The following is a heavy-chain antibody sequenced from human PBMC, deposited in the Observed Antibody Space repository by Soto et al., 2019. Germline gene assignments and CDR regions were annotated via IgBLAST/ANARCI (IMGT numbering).Heavy chain of an antibody. CDR1: GFTFSSYA. D-gene: IGHD3-22*01. CDR2: ISYDGSNK. Sequence: LGLSCAASGFTFSSYAMHWVRQAPGKGLEWVAVISYDGSNKYYADSVKGRFTISRDNSKNTLYLQMNSLRAEDTAVYYCAREQRTMIVVVISPFDYWGQGTLVTVSS. J-gene: IGHJ4*02. V-gene: IGHV3-30-3*01. CDR3: AREQRTMIVVVISPFDY.